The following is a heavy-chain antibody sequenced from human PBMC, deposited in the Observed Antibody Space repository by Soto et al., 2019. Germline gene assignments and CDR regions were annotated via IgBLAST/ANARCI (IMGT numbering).Heavy chain of an antibody. CDR1: GFTFSNAW. CDR3: TTDPFDWLLFPNDAFDI. CDR2: IKSKTDGGTT. J-gene: IGHJ3*02. Sequence: GGSLRLSCAASGFTFSNAWMNWVRQASGKGLEWVGRIKSKTDGGTTDYAAPVKGRFTISRDDSKNTLYLQMNSLKTEDTAVYYCTTDPFDWLLFPNDAFDIWGQGTMVTVSS. V-gene: IGHV3-15*07. D-gene: IGHD3-9*01.